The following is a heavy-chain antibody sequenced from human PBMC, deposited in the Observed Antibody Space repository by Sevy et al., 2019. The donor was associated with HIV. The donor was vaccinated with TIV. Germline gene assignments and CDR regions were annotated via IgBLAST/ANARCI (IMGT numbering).Heavy chain of an antibody. V-gene: IGHV3-48*03. CDR3: AASLSGWSPAGDY. D-gene: IGHD6-19*01. CDR1: GLPFSRYE. Sequence: GGSLRLSCAASGLPFSRYEMNWVRQAPGKGLEWVSYIRNTGSVTYYADSVKGRFTISRDNAKNLLYLQMNSLRAEDTAVYYCAASLSGWSPAGDYWGQGTLVTVSS. CDR2: IRNTGSVT. J-gene: IGHJ4*02.